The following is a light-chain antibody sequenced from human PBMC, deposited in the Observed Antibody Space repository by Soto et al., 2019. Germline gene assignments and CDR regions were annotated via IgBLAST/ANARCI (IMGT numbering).Light chain of an antibody. CDR1: QSVSSSY. V-gene: IGKV3-20*01. CDR3: QQYGSSPRT. CDR2: GAS. Sequence: EIELTQSPCTLSLSPGERATLSCRASQSVSSSYLAWYQQKPGQPPRLLIYGASSMATGIPDRFSGSGSGTDFTLTISRLEPEDFAMYYCQQYGSSPRTFGQGTKVEIK. J-gene: IGKJ1*01.